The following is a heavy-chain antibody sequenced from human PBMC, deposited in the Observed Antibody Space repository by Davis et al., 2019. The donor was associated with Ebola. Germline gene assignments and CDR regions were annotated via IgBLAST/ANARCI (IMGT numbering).Heavy chain of an antibody. D-gene: IGHD2-15*01. CDR3: VRWYYGMDV. V-gene: IGHV7-4-1*02. J-gene: IGHJ6*04. CDR1: GYTFTSYA. CDR2: INTNTGNP. Sequence: AASVKVSCKASGYTFTSYAMNWVRQAPGQGLEWMVWINTNTGNPTYAQGFTGRFVFSLDTSVSTAYLQISSLKAEDTAVYYCVRWYYGMDVWGKGTTVTVSS.